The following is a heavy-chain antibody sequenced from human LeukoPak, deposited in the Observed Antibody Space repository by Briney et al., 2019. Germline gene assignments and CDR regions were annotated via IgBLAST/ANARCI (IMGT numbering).Heavy chain of an antibody. CDR3: ARGANYGDYYPLYYFDS. D-gene: IGHD4-17*01. J-gene: IGHJ4*02. CDR2: IRQDGSER. CDR1: GFTFGSFW. Sequence: GGSLRLSCAASGFTFGSFWMSWVRQAPGRGLEWVANIRQDGSERYYLDSVKGRFTISRDNAKKSLYLQMNTLTGEDTAVYYCARGANYGDYYPLYYFDSWGQGTLVTVSS. V-gene: IGHV3-7*01.